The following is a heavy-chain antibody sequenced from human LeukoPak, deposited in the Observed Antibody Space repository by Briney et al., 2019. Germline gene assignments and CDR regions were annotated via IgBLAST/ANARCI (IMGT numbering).Heavy chain of an antibody. V-gene: IGHV4-34*01. J-gene: IGHJ6*02. CDR3: ARGFIETYRSSTSCYPEKYYYYYGMDV. CDR2: INHSGST. CDR1: GGSFSGYY. D-gene: IGHD2-2*01. Sequence: SETLSLTCAVYGGSFSGYYWSWIRQPPGKGLEWIGEINHSGSTNYNPSLKSRVTISVDTSKNQFSLKLSSVTAADTAVYYCARGFIETYRSSTSCYPEKYYYYYGMDVWGQGTTVTVSS.